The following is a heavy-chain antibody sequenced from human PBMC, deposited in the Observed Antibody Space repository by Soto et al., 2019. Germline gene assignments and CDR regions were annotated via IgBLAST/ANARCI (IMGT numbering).Heavy chain of an antibody. CDR3: ARMSGFGELLSYYYYYYMDV. CDR1: GGSISSYY. Sequence: SETLSLTCTVSGGSISSYYWSWIRQPPGKGLEWIGYIYYSGSTNYNPSLKSRVTISVDTSKNQFSLKLSSVTAADTAVYYCARMSGFGELLSYYYYYYMDVWGKGTTVTVSS. CDR2: IYYSGST. V-gene: IGHV4-59*01. J-gene: IGHJ6*03. D-gene: IGHD3-10*01.